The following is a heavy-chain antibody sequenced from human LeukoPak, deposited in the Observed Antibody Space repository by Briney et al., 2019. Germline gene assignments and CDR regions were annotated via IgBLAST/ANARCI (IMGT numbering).Heavy chain of an antibody. D-gene: IGHD2-2*01. CDR3: ARDSPQGYCSSTSCHNWFDP. CDR2: ISSSSSYI. CDR1: GFTFSSYS. J-gene: IGHJ5*02. Sequence: KPGGSLRLSCAASGFTFSSYSMNWVRQAPGKGLEWVSSISSSSSYIYYADSVKGRFTISRDNAKNSLYLQMNSLRAEDTAVYYCARDSPQGYCSSTSCHNWFDPWGQGTLVTVSS. V-gene: IGHV3-21*01.